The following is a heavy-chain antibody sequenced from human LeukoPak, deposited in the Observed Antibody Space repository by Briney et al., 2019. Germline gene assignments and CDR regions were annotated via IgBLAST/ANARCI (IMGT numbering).Heavy chain of an antibody. D-gene: IGHD3-16*02. CDR1: GGSISSYY. J-gene: IGHJ3*02. V-gene: IGHV4-4*07. CDR3: AREFDDYVWGSYRDGRNALDI. Sequence: SETLSLTCTVSGGSISSYYWSWIRQPAGKGLEWIGRIYTSGSTNYNPSLKSRVTMSVDTSKNQFSLKLSSVTAADTAVYYCAREFDDYVWGSYRDGRNALDIWGQGTMVTVSS. CDR2: IYTSGST.